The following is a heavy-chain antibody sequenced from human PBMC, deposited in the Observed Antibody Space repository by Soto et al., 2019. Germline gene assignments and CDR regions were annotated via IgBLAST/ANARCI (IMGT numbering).Heavy chain of an antibody. CDR2: ISYDGSNK. D-gene: IGHD3-3*01. V-gene: IGHV3-30*18. J-gene: IGHJ5*02. CDR1: GFTFSSYG. Sequence: GGSLRLSCAASGFTFSSYGMRWVRQAPGKGLEWVAVISYDGSNKYYADSVKGRFTISRDNSKNTLYLQMNSLRAEDTAVYYCAKSYYDFWSGYSQYPRHDWFDPWGQGTLVTVSS. CDR3: AKSYYDFWSGYSQYPRHDWFDP.